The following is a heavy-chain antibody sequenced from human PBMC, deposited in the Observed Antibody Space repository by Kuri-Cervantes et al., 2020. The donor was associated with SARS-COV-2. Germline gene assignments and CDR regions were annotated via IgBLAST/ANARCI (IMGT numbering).Heavy chain of an antibody. CDR1: GGSISSYY. J-gene: IGHJ4*02. Sequence: ESLKISCTVSGGSISSYYWSWIRQPPGKGLEWIGYIYYSGSTNYNPSLKSRVTISVDTSKNQFSLKLSSVTAADTAVYYCARIQTRTIFGVVQYFDYWGQGTLVTVSS. CDR2: IYYSGST. D-gene: IGHD3-3*01. CDR3: ARIQTRTIFGVVQYFDY. V-gene: IGHV4-59*01.